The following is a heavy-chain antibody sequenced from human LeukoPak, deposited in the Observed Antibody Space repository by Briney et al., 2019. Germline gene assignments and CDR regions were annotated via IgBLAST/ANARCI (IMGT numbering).Heavy chain of an antibody. CDR2: IYSGDNT. V-gene: IGHV3-66*02. D-gene: IGHD3-16*01. J-gene: IGHJ4*02. CDR3: AGRRVLDASFDY. CDR1: GFTVSNNY. Sequence: PGGSLRLSCAASGFTVSNNYMSWVRQAPGKGLEWVSVIYSGDNTYYVESVKGRFTISRDNSKNTLFLQMNRLGAEDTAVYYCAGRRVLDASFDYWGQGTLVTVSS.